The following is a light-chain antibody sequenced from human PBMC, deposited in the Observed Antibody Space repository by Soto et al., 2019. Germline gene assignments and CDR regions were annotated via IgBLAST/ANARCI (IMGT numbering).Light chain of an antibody. V-gene: IGKV1-5*03. CDR1: QNIISW. CDR3: QQYISFPHT. CDR2: KAS. Sequence: DIQMTQSPSTLSASVGDRVTITCRASQNIISWLAWYQQKPGKAPKLLTYKASSLESGVPSRFSGIGSGTEFTLTINSLQPDDFATYYCQQYISFPHTFGQGTKVDIK. J-gene: IGKJ2*01.